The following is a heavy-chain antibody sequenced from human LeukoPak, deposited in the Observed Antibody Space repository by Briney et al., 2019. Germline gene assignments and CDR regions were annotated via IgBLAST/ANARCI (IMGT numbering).Heavy chain of an antibody. CDR1: GFSLSNYA. D-gene: IGHD2-8*01. CDR2: ISGSAGGA. CDR3: ATEYHCTY. V-gene: IGHV3-23*01. Sequence: PGGSLRLSCTPSGFSLSNYAMSGVGRAPGRGPEWVSSISGSAGGAYYADSVKGRFTISRDNSKNTLYLQMHSLRAEDTAVYYCATEYHCTYWGQETLVTVSS. J-gene: IGHJ4*02.